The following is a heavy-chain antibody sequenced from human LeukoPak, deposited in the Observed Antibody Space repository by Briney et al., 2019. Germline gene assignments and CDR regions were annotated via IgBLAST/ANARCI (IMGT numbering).Heavy chain of an antibody. J-gene: IGHJ5*02. CDR2: ITNDNYDT. Sequence: GGSLRLSCAASGFTFSSHAMSWVRQAPEKGLEWVSSITNDNYDTFYADSVKGRFTLSRDNSKSTLYLQMNNLRAEDTALYYCVKIAGNSGWNSWFDPWGQGTLVTVSS. CDR1: GFTFSSHA. V-gene: IGHV3-23*01. CDR3: VKIAGNSGWNSWFDP. D-gene: IGHD6-19*01.